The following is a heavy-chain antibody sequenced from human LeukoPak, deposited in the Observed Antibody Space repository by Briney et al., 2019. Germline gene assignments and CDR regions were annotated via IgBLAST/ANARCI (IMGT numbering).Heavy chain of an antibody. D-gene: IGHD6-19*01. CDR1: GFTFSSYE. Sequence: PGGSLRLSCAASGFTFSSYEINWVRQAPGKGLEWVSYISSSGSTIYYADSVKGRFTISRDNAKNSLYLQMNSLRAEDTAVYYCYPQGYGIAVGEQRLDAFDIWGQGTMVTVSS. CDR2: ISSSGSTI. V-gene: IGHV3-48*03. CDR3: YPQGYGIAVGEQRLDAFDI. J-gene: IGHJ3*02.